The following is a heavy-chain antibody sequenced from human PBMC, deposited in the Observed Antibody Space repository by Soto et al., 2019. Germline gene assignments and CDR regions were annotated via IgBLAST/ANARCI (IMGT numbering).Heavy chain of an antibody. CDR2: INQDGSEK. V-gene: IGHV3-7*05. J-gene: IGHJ6*02. CDR3: ARDGSTSWYSYDYHGMDV. CDR1: GFPFRTYW. Sequence: EVQLVESGGGLVQPGGSLRLSCGASGFPFRTYWLSWVRQVPGKGLEWVANINQDGSEKNYVDSVKGRFTISRDNAKNSLYLQMSSLRAEDTALYYCARDGSTSWYSYDYHGMDVWGQGTTVTVSS. D-gene: IGHD5-18*01.